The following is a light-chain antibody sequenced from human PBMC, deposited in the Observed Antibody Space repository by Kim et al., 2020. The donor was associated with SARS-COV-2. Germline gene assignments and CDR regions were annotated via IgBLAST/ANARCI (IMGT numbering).Light chain of an antibody. CDR1: KLGDKY. CDR3: QAWDSSTHV. Sequence: SYELTQPPSVSVFPGQTASITCSGDKLGDKYASWYQQKSGQSPVLVIYQDNKRPSGIPERFSGSNSGNTATLTISGTQAMDAADYYCQAWDSSTHVFGPG. J-gene: IGLJ1*01. V-gene: IGLV3-1*01. CDR2: QDN.